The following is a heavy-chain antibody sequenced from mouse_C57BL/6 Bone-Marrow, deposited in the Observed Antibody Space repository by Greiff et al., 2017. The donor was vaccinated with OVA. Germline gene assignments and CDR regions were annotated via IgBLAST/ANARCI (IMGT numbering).Heavy chain of an antibody. CDR1: GFTFSSYG. V-gene: IGHV5-6*01. Sequence: EVQGVESGGDLVKPGGSLKLSCAASGFTFSSYGMSWVRQTPDKRLEWVATISSGGSYTYYPDSVKGRFTISRDNAKNTLYLQMSSLKSEDTAMYYCARMVTTNYYAMDYWGQGTSVTVSS. D-gene: IGHD2-3*01. J-gene: IGHJ4*01. CDR3: ARMVTTNYYAMDY. CDR2: ISSGGSYT.